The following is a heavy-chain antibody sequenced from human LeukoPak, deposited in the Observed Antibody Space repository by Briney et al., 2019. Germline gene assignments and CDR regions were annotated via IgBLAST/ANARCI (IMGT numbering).Heavy chain of an antibody. CDR3: AKAHCGGDCYGLDY. D-gene: IGHD2-21*02. J-gene: IGHJ4*02. CDR1: GFTFSSYG. V-gene: IGHV3-30*18. CDR2: ISYDGSNK. Sequence: PPGGSLRLSCAASGFTFSSYGMHWVRQAPGKGLEWVAVISYDGSNKYYADSVKGRFTISRDNSKNTLYLQMNSLRAEDTAVYYCAKAHCGGDCYGLDYWGQGTLVTVSS.